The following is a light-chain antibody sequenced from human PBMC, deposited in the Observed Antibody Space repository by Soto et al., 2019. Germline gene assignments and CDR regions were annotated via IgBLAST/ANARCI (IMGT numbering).Light chain of an antibody. J-gene: IGKJ4*01. CDR3: QQANSFPLT. CDR2: AAS. V-gene: IGKV1-12*01. Sequence: DIQMTQSPSTVSASVGDRVTITCRASQGISTRLAWYQQKPGKAPDLLIYAASSLQSGVPSRFSGSGSETDFSLTITSLQPEDSATYYCQQANSFPLTFGGGTKVDIK. CDR1: QGISTR.